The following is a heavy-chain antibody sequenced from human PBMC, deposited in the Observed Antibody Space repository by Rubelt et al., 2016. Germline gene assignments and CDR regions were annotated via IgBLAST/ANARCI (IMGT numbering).Heavy chain of an antibody. CDR1: GFTFSSYS. V-gene: IGHV3-48*02. CDR3: ATQGYCSSTSRYGAY. CDR2: ISSISSTI. D-gene: IGHD2-2*01. Sequence: EVQLVESGGGLVQPGGSLRLSCAASGFTFSSYSMNWVRQAPGKGLAWVSYISSISSTIYYAASVKGRFTLSRDNAKDSLYLQMNSLRDEDTAVYYCATQGYCSSTSRYGAYWGQGTLVTVSS. J-gene: IGHJ4*02.